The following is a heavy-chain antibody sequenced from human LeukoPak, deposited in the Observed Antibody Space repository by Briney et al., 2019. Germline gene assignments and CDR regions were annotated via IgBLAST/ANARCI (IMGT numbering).Heavy chain of an antibody. D-gene: IGHD6-6*01. CDR3: ARLEGSSSPFDY. Sequence: SETLSLTCTVSGGFISSYYWSWIRQRPGKGLEWIGYIYYSGSTNYNPSLKSRVTISVDTSKNQFSLKLSSVTAADTAVYYCARLEGSSSPFDYWGQGTLVTVSS. V-gene: IGHV4-59*08. CDR2: IYYSGST. J-gene: IGHJ4*02. CDR1: GGFISSYY.